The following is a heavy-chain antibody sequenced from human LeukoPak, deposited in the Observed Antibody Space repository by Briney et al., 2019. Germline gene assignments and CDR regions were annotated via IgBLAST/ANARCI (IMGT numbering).Heavy chain of an antibody. CDR1: DFSVSTNY. CDR3: ARALATVTTSFDY. Sequence: GGSLRLSCAASDFSVSTNYMSWVRQAPGKGLDWVSSINSDGVYIYYADSVRGRFTISRDNAKNSLYLQMNSLRAEDTAVYYCARALATVTTSFDYWGQGTLVTASS. V-gene: IGHV3-21*01. J-gene: IGHJ4*02. D-gene: IGHD4-17*01. CDR2: INSDGVYI.